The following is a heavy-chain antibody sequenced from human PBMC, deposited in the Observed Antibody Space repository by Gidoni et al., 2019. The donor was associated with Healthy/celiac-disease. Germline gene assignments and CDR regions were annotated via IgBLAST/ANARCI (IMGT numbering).Heavy chain of an antibody. CDR3: ARILVVTARGDY. CDR2: IFSNDEK. D-gene: IGHD5-18*01. CDR1: GFSISNARMG. J-gene: IGHJ4*02. V-gene: IGHV2-26*01. Sequence: QVTLKESGPVLVQPTETLTLTCTVSGFSISNARMGDSWLRQPPGKALEWLAHIFSNDEKSYRTSLKSRLTISKDTSKIPFVLTITNMDPVDTATYYCARILVVTARGDYWGQGTLVTVSS.